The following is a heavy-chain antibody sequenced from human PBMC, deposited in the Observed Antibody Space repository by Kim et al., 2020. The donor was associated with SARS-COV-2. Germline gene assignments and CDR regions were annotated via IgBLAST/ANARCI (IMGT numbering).Heavy chain of an antibody. CDR2: ISGSGGST. CDR1: GFTFSSYA. CDR3: AKDPIWFGDQGPGGYFDY. D-gene: IGHD3-10*01. J-gene: IGHJ4*02. V-gene: IGHV3-23*01. Sequence: GGSLRLSCAASGFTFSSYAMSWVRQAPGKGLEWVSAISGSGGSTYYADSVKGRFTISRDNSKNTLYLQMNSLRAEDTAVYYCAKDPIWFGDQGPGGYFDYWGQGTLVTVSS.